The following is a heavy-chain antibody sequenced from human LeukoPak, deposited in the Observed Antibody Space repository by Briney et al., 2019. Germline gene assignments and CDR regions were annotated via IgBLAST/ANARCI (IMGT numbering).Heavy chain of an antibody. D-gene: IGHD2-2*02. V-gene: IGHV3-21*01. CDR1: GFTFSSYS. J-gene: IGHJ6*02. CDR3: ARDRCSSTSCYIYYYYYGMDV. CDR2: ISSSSSYI. Sequence: GGSLRLSCAASGFTFSSYSMNWVRQAPGKGLEWVSSISSSSSYIYYADSVKGRFTISRDNAKNSLYLQMNSLRAEDTAVYYCARDRCSSTSCYIYYYYYGMDVWGQGTTVTVSS.